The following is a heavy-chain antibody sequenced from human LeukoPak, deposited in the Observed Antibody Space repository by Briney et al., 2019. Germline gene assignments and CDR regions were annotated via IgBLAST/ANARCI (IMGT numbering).Heavy chain of an antibody. D-gene: IGHD6-13*01. Sequence: PGGSLRLSCAASGFSSYGMHWVRQAPGKGLEWVAVIWYDESNKYYADSVKGRFTISRDNSRNTLYLQMNSLRAEDTAVYYCARDGLSSSWYGRALDYWGQGTLVTVSS. CDR2: IWYDESNK. CDR1: GFSSYG. J-gene: IGHJ4*02. CDR3: ARDGLSSSWYGRALDY. V-gene: IGHV3-33*01.